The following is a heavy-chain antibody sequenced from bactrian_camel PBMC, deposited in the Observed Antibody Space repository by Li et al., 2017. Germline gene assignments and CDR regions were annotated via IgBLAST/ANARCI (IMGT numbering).Heavy chain of an antibody. J-gene: IGHJ4*01. CDR2: IDGDRGT. V-gene: IGHV3S26*01. Sequence: QLVESGGDLVQQGGSLRLSCTASGFAFSGYCMAWFRQAPGQEREGVARIDGDRGTTYADSVKGRFTISKDNAKNTLYLQMNSLKPEDTAMYYCAADSERIRDCATVEEEDWDWYQGTQVTVS. CDR3: AADSERIRDCATVEEEDWD. CDR1: GFAFSGYC. D-gene: IGHD1*01.